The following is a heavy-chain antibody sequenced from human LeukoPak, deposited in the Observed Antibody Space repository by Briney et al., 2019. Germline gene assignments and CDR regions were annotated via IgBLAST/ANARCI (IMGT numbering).Heavy chain of an antibody. D-gene: IGHD3-22*01. J-gene: IGHJ4*02. Sequence: GGSLKLSRAASGFTFSGSAMHWVRQASGKGLEWVGRIRSKANSYATAYAASVKGRFTISRDDSKNTAYLQMNSLKIEDTAVYYCTRGVDTSGFYWGQGTLVTVSS. V-gene: IGHV3-73*01. CDR2: IRSKANSYAT. CDR3: TRGVDTSGFY. CDR1: GFTFSGSA.